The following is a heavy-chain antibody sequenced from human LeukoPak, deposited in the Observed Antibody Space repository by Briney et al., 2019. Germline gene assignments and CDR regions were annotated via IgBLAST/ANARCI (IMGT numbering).Heavy chain of an antibody. CDR3: ARARYSSGIEFDY. CDR2: IYYSGST. Sequence: PSETLSLTCTISGGSISSSNYYWAWIRQPPGKGLEWIGSIYYSGSTYYNPSLKSRVTISVDMSKNQFSLKLRSVTAADTAVYYCARARYSSGIEFDYWGQGTLVTVSS. V-gene: IGHV4-39*07. CDR1: GGSISSSNYY. D-gene: IGHD6-19*01. J-gene: IGHJ4*02.